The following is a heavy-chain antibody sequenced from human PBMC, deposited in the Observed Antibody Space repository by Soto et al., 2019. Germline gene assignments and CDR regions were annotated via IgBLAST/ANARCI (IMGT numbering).Heavy chain of an antibody. J-gene: IGHJ4*02. V-gene: IGHV3-23*01. CDR1: GFTFSSYA. CDR2: ISGSGGST. Sequence: EVQLLESGGGLVQPGGSLRLSCAASGFTFSSYAMSWVRQAPGKGLEWVSAISGSGGSTYYADSVKGRFTISRDNSKNSLYLQMTTLRAEDTAVYYCAKGSGSSSWVWDNCDYWGQGTLVTVSS. D-gene: IGHD6-13*01. CDR3: AKGSGSSSWVWDNCDY.